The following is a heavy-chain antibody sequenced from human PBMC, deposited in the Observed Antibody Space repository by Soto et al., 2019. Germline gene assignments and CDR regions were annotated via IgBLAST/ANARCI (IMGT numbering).Heavy chain of an antibody. V-gene: IGHV1-69*02. J-gene: IGHJ5*02. D-gene: IGHD6-13*01. CDR3: GTQEKGSLYNWFDP. Sequence: SVKVSCKASGGTFSSYTISWVRQAPGQGLEWMGRIIPILGIANYAQKFQGRVTITADKSTSTAYMELSSLRSEDTAVYYWGTQEKGSLYNWFDPWGQETLVTVAS. CDR2: IIPILGIA. CDR1: GGTFSSYT.